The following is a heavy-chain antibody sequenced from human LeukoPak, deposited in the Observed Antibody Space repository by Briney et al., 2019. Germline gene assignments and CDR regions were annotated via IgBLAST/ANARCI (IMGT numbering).Heavy chain of an antibody. CDR1: GYTFTSYS. J-gene: IGHJ4*02. V-gene: IGHV1-46*01. CDR2: INTSGGST. CDR3: ARDLIGGGDYRLGERPDDY. D-gene: IGHD3-16*01. Sequence: ASVKVSCKASGYTFTSYSMHWVRQAPGQGLEWMGIINTSGGSTSYAQKFQGRVTVTRDMSTSTVYMELSSLRSEDTAVYYCARDLIGGGDYRLGERPDDYWGQGTLVTVSS.